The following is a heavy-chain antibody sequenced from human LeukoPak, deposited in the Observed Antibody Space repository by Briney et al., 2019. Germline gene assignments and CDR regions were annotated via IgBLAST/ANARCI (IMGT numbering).Heavy chain of an antibody. CDR1: GGSISSGGYY. D-gene: IGHD1-7*01. V-gene: IGHV4-31*03. CDR2: IYYSGST. Sequence: SETLSLTCTVSGGSISSGGYYWSWIRQHPGKGLEWIGYIYYSGSTYYNPSLKSRVTISVDTSKNQFSLKLSSVTAADTAVYYCARGELLGAFDYWGQGTLVTVSS. J-gene: IGHJ4*02. CDR3: ARGELLGAFDY.